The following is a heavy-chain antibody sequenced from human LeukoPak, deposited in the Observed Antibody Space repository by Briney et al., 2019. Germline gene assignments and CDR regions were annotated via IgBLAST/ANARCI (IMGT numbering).Heavy chain of an antibody. CDR1: GFTFSSYW. Sequence: GGSLRLSCAASGFTFSSYWMSWVRQAPGEGLEWVANIKQDGSNRNYLDSVKGRLTISRDNAKNSVYLQMNSLRAEETAVYYCARDSLGYCSGGSCYPRFDPWGQGTLVTVSS. CDR3: ARDSLGYCSGGSCYPRFDP. D-gene: IGHD2-15*01. J-gene: IGHJ5*02. V-gene: IGHV3-7*01. CDR2: IKQDGSNR.